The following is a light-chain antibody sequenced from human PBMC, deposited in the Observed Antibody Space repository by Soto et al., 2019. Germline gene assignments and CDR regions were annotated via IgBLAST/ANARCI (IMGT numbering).Light chain of an antibody. CDR1: TFTVGTNS. CDR3: SSWDDSLNRYV. CDR2: SNN. V-gene: IGLV1-44*01. J-gene: IGLJ1*01. Sequence: QSVLLNPPPAFGLLGQRFPTPSLERTFTVGTNSVTWYQQCPGTAPKLLMYSNNYRPSGVPDRLSGSKSGTSASLAISGLQSEDEADYYCSSWDDSLNRYVFGTGTKDTVL.